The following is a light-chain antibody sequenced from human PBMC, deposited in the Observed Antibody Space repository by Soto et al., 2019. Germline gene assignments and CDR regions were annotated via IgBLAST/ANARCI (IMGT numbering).Light chain of an antibody. CDR2: DAS. J-gene: IGKJ4*01. V-gene: IGKV3-11*01. Sequence: EIVLTQSPATLSLSPGERAALSCRASQSVSSYLAWYQQKPGQAPRLLIYDASKRAPGIPARFSGSGSGTASTITISSIQPEDFAVHFCPQRSVWPSTFGGGTKVQI. CDR1: QSVSSY. CDR3: PQRSVWPST.